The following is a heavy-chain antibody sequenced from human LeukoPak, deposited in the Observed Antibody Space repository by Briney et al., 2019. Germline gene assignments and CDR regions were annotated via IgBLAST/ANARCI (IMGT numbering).Heavy chain of an antibody. Sequence: SETLSLTCVVSGGSIISSNWWSWVRQPPGKGLEWIGEINHSGVTDYNPSLESRVTISVDTSKSQFSLKLNSVTAADTAVYYCARGLGLSRANYFDFWGQGTLVTVSS. J-gene: IGHJ4*02. D-gene: IGHD3-16*01. CDR1: GGSIISSNW. CDR3: ARGLGLSRANYFDF. V-gene: IGHV4-4*02. CDR2: INHSGVT.